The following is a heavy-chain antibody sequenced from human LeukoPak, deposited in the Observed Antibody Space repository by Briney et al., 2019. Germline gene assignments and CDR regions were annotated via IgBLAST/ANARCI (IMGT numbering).Heavy chain of an antibody. CDR2: IHRDGRT. Sequence: SGPLSLTCAVSGVSISSSEWWIWVRQPPGQGLEWIGEIHRDGRTRYNPSLKSRVTMSMDYSKNQFSLSVTSVTAADTAIYYCGKTDIYFNPIDYWGPGSLVTVSS. CDR1: GVSISSSEW. D-gene: IGHD3-9*01. J-gene: IGHJ4*02. CDR3: GKTDIYFNPIDY. V-gene: IGHV4-4*02.